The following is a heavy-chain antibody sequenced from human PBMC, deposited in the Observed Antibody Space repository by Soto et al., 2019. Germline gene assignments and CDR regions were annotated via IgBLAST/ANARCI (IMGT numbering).Heavy chain of an antibody. CDR1: GGSINSGGYS. J-gene: IGHJ4*02. V-gene: IGHV4-30-2*01. D-gene: IGHD4-17*01. CDR2: ISHIGYS. CDR3: AREGHYGGNSFDY. Sequence: QLQLQESGSGLVKPSQTLSLTCVVSGGSINSGGYSWSWIRQPPGKGLEWIGTISHIGYSYYNPSLKSRVTISVDKSKNQFSLRLSSVTAADTALYYCAREGHYGGNSFDYWGQGTLVTVSS.